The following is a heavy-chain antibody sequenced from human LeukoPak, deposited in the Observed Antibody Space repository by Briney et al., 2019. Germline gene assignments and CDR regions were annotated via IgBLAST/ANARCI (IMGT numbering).Heavy chain of an antibody. D-gene: IGHD4/OR15-4a*01. CDR1: GFTFSSYG. CDR3: ARSNGGMDV. J-gene: IGHJ6*02. V-gene: IGHV3-30*03. Sequence: GGSLRLSCAASGFTFSSYGMHWVRQAPGKGLEWVTVISYDGSNKYYADSVKGRFTISRDNSKTTLYLQMNSLRVEDTAVYYCARSNGGMDVWGQGTTVTVPS. CDR2: ISYDGSNK.